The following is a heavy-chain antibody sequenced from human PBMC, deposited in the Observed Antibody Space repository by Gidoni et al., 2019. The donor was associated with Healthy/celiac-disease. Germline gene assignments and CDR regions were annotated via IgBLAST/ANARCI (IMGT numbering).Heavy chain of an antibody. CDR3: ARDTRGVSGWFDP. V-gene: IGHV1-3*01. D-gene: IGHD2-8*01. CDR1: GYTFTSYA. J-gene: IGHJ5*02. Sequence: QVQLVQSGAEVRKPGASVKVSCKAFGYTFTSYALHWVRQAPGQRLEWMGWINAGSGNPKYSQKFQDRITITRDTSASRAYMELSSLRSEDTAVYYCARDTRGVSGWFDPWGQGTLVTVSS. CDR2: INAGSGNP.